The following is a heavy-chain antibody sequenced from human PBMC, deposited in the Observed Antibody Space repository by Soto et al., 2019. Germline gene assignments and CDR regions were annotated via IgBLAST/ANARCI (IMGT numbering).Heavy chain of an antibody. D-gene: IGHD1-26*01. J-gene: IGHJ3*02. V-gene: IGHV3-33*01. CDR3: ARAVGATTSTVGAFDI. CDR2: IWYDGSNK. Sequence: SLRLSCAASGFTFSSYGMHWVRQAPGKGLEWVAVIWYDGSNKYYVDSVKGRFTISRDNSKNTLYLQMNSLRAEDTAVYYCARAVGATTSTVGAFDIWGQGTMVTVSS. CDR1: GFTFSSYG.